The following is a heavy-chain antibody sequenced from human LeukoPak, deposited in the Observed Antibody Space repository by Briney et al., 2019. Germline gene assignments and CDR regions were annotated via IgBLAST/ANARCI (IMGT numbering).Heavy chain of an antibody. D-gene: IGHD5-18*01. Sequence: GASVKVSCKASGYSFTDYFIHWVRQAPGQGLEWIGWINLNSGGTNYAQKFQARVTMTSDTSISTVYMELSSLRSDDTAVYYCARCGYSYGHFDYWGQGTPVTVSS. CDR1: GYSFTDYF. J-gene: IGHJ4*02. CDR3: ARCGYSYGHFDY. CDR2: INLNSGGT. V-gene: IGHV1-2*02.